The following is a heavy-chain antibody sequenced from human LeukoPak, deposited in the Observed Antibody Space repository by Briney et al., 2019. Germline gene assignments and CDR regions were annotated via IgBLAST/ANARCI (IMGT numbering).Heavy chain of an antibody. J-gene: IGHJ4*02. CDR3: GRGAALKIAARRVLDY. D-gene: IGHD6-6*01. V-gene: IGHV4-59*08. CDR2: IFYSGTA. CDR1: GGSINSYY. Sequence: PSETLSLTCTVSGGSINSYYWHCIRQPPGKGLEWVGYIFYSGTATYNPSLESRVTISVDMCQNQFSLRLASVTAADRAVDYCGRGAALKIAARRVLDYWGQGSMVTVS.